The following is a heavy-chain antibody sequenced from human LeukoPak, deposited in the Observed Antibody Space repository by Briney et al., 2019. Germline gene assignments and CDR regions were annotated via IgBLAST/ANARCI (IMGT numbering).Heavy chain of an antibody. J-gene: IGHJ6*03. CDR1: GFIFRSYS. V-gene: IGHV3-48*01. Sequence: GGSLRLSCAASGFIFRSYSMNWVRQAPGKGLEWVAFITSSSDTISYADSVKGRFTISRDNAKNSLYLQMDGLRAEDTAVYYCARYDYGDYEDYFYYMDVWGKGTTVTISS. CDR3: ARYDYGDYEDYFYYMDV. CDR2: ITSSSDTI. D-gene: IGHD4-17*01.